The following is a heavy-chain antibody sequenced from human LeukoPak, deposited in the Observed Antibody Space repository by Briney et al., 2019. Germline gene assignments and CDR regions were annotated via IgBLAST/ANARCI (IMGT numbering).Heavy chain of an antibody. J-gene: IGHJ6*03. CDR1: GFTLRSNY. D-gene: IGHD1-7*01. Sequence: PGGSLRLSCAASGFTLRSNYMSGVRQAPGKGLEGVSFIYRGGSTYYADSVNGRFTISRDTTKNDLYLQMNSLRAEDTAVYYCARWLGGTTRGYYYYYMDVWGKGTAVTVSS. CDR2: IYRGGST. CDR3: ARWLGGTTRGYYYYYMDV. V-gene: IGHV3-66*02.